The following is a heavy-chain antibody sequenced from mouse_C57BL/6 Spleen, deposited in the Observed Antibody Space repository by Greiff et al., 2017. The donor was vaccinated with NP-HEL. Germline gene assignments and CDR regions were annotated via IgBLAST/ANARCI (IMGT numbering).Heavy chain of an antibody. CDR1: GYTFTSYW. Sequence: QVQLQQPGAELVMPGASVKLSCKASGYTFTSYWMHWVKQRPGQGLEWIGEIDPSGSYYNYNQKFKGKSTLTVDKSSSTAYMQLSSLTSEDSAVYYCARSGYYGSSYEAMDYWGQGTSVTVSS. J-gene: IGHJ4*01. D-gene: IGHD1-1*01. CDR3: ARSGYYGSSYEAMDY. V-gene: IGHV1-69*01. CDR2: IDPSGSYY.